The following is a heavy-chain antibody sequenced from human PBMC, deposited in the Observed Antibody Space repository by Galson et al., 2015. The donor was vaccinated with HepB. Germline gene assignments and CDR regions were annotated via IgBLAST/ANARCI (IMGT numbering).Heavy chain of an antibody. V-gene: IGHV4-4*07. CDR3: ARGGSGKSFDY. D-gene: IGHD3-10*01. J-gene: IGHJ4*02. Sequence: SETLSLTCTVSGGSISSYYWSWVRQPAGKGLEWIGRIYTSGSTNYTPSLKSRVTMSVDTAKNQFSLKLSSVTAADTAVYYCARGGSGKSFDYWGQGTLVTVSS. CDR2: IYTSGST. CDR1: GGSISSYY.